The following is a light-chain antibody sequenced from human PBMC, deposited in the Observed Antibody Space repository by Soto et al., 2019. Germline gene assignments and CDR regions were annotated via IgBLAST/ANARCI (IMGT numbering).Light chain of an antibody. CDR1: QGINNY. V-gene: IGKV1-27*01. CDR2: AAS. Sequence: DIQMTQSPSSLSASVGDRDTVTCRASQGINNYLAWYQQKPGQVPKLLIYAASTLQSGVPTRFSGSGSRTDFTLTISSLQPEDAATYYCQKYDSAPCTFGQGTKVEIK. CDR3: QKYDSAPCT. J-gene: IGKJ1*01.